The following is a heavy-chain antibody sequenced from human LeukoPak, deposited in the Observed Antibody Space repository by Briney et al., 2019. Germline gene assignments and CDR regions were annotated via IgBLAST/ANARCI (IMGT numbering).Heavy chain of an antibody. D-gene: IGHD4-17*01. Sequence: GGSLRLSCAASGFTFSSYWMTWVRQAPGKGLEWVANIKQDGSEKYYVDSVKGRFTISRDNAKNSLYLQMNSLRAEDTAVYYCARGGDYDPFDYWGQGTLVTVSS. CDR3: ARGGDYDPFDY. V-gene: IGHV3-7*03. CDR1: GFTFSSYW. J-gene: IGHJ4*02. CDR2: IKQDGSEK.